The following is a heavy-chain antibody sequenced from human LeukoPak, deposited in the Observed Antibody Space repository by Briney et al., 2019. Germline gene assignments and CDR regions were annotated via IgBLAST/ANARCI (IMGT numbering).Heavy chain of an antibody. CDR1: GGSFSDYY. CDR3: ARELLVARGGFDV. J-gene: IGHJ3*01. Sequence: PSETLSLTCAVYGGSFSDYYWIWMRQTPGKGLEWIGEISHRGRTNYNPSLRSRITISVDTSKSQFSLKLRSVTATDAAVYYYARELLVARGGFDVWGQGTMVSVSS. D-gene: IGHD2-15*01. V-gene: IGHV4-34*01. CDR2: ISHRGRT.